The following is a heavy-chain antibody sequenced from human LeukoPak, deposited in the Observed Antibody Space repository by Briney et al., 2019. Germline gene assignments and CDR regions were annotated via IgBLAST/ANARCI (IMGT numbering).Heavy chain of an antibody. D-gene: IGHD1-26*01. J-gene: IGHJ4*02. CDR1: GFTFGDYA. CDR3: TTVNSGSHDY. CDR2: IKSKTDGGTT. V-gene: IGHV3-15*01. Sequence: PGRSLRLSCTASGFTFGDYAMSWVRQAPGKGLEWVGRIKSKTDGGTTNYAAPVKGRFTISRDDSKNSLYLQMNSLKTEDTAVYYCTTVNSGSHDYWGQGTLVTVSS.